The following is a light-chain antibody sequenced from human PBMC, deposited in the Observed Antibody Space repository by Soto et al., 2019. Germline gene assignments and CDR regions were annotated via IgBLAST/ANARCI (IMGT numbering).Light chain of an antibody. V-gene: IGKV3-15*01. J-gene: IGKJ1*01. CDR2: GAS. CDR1: QSVSSN. Sequence: EIVMTQSPATLSVSPGERATLSCRASQSVSSNLAWYQQKPGQAPRLLIYGASTRATGIPARFSGSGSGTEFTLTIRRLQSEDFAVYYCQQYHNWPWTFGQGTKVEI. CDR3: QQYHNWPWT.